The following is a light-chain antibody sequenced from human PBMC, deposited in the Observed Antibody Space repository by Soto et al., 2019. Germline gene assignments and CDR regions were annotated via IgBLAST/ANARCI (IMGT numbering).Light chain of an antibody. Sequence: QSVLTQPPSVSGAPGQRVTISCSGNSSNIGAGFDVHWYQQLPGAAPKLLIYASTNRPSGVPDRFSGSKSDTSASLAITGLQIDDEADYYCSSYTTTSTLVFGGGTKVTVL. CDR3: SSYTTTSTLV. J-gene: IGLJ3*02. CDR1: SSNIGAGFD. V-gene: IGLV1-40*01. CDR2: AST.